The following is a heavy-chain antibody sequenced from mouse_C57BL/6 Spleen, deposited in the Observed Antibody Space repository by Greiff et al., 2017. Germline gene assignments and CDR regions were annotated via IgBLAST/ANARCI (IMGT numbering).Heavy chain of an antibody. V-gene: IGHV5-16*01. CDR3: ARRVDGYYGYFDV. Sequence: EVQLVESEGGLVQPGSSMKLSCTASGFTFSDYYLAWVRQVPEKGLEWVANINYDGSSTYYLDSLKSRFIISRDNAKNILYLQMSSLKSEDTATYYCARRVDGYYGYFDVWGTGTTVTVSS. CDR2: INYDGSST. D-gene: IGHD2-3*01. J-gene: IGHJ1*03. CDR1: GFTFSDYY.